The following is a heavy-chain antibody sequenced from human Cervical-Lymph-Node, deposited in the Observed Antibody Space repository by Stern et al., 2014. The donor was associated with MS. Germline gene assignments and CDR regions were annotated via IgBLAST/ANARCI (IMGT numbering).Heavy chain of an antibody. V-gene: IGHV1-69*01. J-gene: IGHJ3*02. Sequence: QVQLVESGAEVMKPGSSVKVSCKASGGTFSVYAFSWVRQAPGQGLEWVGGIIPMIGTANYAQKFHGRVKITADASIKTAYMEVSSLRFEDTAVYYCASDQRHYGSGHYAFDIWGQGTMVTVSS. CDR1: GGTFSVYA. CDR3: ASDQRHYGSGHYAFDI. D-gene: IGHD3-10*01. CDR2: IIPMIGTA.